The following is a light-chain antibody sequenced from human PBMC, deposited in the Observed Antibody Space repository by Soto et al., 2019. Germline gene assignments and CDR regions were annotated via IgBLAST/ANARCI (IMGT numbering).Light chain of an antibody. CDR3: QQYNRFSTWT. Sequence: DIQMTQSPSTLSASVGDRVTITCRASQSISYYLAWYQKKPGKAPKVLIWNASSLQRGVPSRFSGSGSGTEFTLTISSPQPNDFATYYCQQYNRFSTWTFGQGTKVEIK. CDR2: NAS. CDR1: QSISYY. J-gene: IGKJ1*01. V-gene: IGKV1-5*01.